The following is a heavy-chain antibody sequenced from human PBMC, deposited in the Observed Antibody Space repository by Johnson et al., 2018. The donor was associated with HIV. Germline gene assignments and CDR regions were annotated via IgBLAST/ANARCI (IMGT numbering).Heavy chain of an antibody. V-gene: IGHV3-66*02. J-gene: IGHJ3*02. CDR2: IYSGGST. D-gene: IGHD3-16*01. CDR3: ARGRGALDI. Sequence: VQLVESGGGVVQPGRSLRLSCAASGFTVSSNYMSWVRQAPGKGLEWVSVIYSGGSTYYTDSVKGRFTISRDSSENTLFLQMTSLRPEDTGVYYCARGRGALDIWGQGTVVTISS. CDR1: GFTVSSNY.